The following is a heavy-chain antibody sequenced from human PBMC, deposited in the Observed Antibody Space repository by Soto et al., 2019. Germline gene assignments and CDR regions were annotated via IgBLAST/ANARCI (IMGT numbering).Heavy chain of an antibody. CDR3: AATLDWGPYDFGGYPS. D-gene: IGHD3-22*01. CDR2: IVAASGKT. CDR1: GYTFTIYD. V-gene: IGHV1-8*01. J-gene: IGHJ4*02. Sequence: ASVKVSCKASGYTFTIYDINWLRQATGQGLEWIGWIVAASGKTDYSQIFQERVTITRDMSTSTAYMELSSRSSEHTAVYYCAATLDWGPYDFGGYPSWGQGTLVTVYS.